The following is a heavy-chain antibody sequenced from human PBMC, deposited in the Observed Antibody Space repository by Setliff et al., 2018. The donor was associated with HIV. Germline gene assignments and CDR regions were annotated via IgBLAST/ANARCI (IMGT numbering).Heavy chain of an antibody. Sequence: GGSLRLSCAASGFTFSTYAMSWVRQAPGEALEYVSSIIGSGKDTYYADSVKGRFTISRDNSKNTLYLHMNSLRAEDTALYYCAKEWAVAGTGFGDHWGHGTLVTVSS. CDR1: GFTFSTYA. CDR2: IIGSGKDT. CDR3: AKEWAVAGTGFGDH. V-gene: IGHV3-23*01. J-gene: IGHJ4*01. D-gene: IGHD6-19*01.